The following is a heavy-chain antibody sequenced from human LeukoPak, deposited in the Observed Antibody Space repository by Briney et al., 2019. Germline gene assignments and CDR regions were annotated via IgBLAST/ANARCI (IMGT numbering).Heavy chain of an antibody. V-gene: IGHV3-30*02. CDR2: IRYDGSKK. J-gene: IGHJ6*04. CDR3: ARNYDILTGYPMDV. CDR1: GFTFSSYG. D-gene: IGHD3-9*01. Sequence: PGGSLRLSCAASGFTFSSYGMHWVRQAPGKGLEWVAFIRYDGSKKYYADSVKGRFTISRDNSKNTLYVQINSLRAEDTAVYYCARNYDILTGYPMDVWGKGTTVTISS.